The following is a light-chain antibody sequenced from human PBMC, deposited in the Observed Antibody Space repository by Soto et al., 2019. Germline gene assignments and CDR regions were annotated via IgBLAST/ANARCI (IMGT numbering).Light chain of an antibody. CDR1: SSTIESNY. CDR2: RNN. CDR3: TVWDASLRGRL. V-gene: IGLV1-47*01. Sequence: QSVLTQPPSASGSPGQRVTISCSGTSSTIESNYAYWHQQLPGTPPRLLIYRNNHRPSGVPGRFSGSKSGTSASLAISALRSEDEADYYCTVWDASLRGRLFGGGTKLTVL. J-gene: IGLJ2*01.